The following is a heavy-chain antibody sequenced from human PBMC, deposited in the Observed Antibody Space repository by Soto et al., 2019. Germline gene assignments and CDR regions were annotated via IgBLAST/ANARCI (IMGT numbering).Heavy chain of an antibody. Sequence: GGSLRLSCAASGFTFSSYAMSWVRQAPGKGLEWVSAISGSGGSTYYADSVKGRFTISRDNSKNTLYLQMNSLRAEDTAVYYCAKVGPPNWNDGYYYYGMDVWGQGTTVTVSS. V-gene: IGHV3-23*01. CDR2: ISGSGGST. J-gene: IGHJ6*02. CDR3: AKVGPPNWNDGYYYYGMDV. D-gene: IGHD1-20*01. CDR1: GFTFSSYA.